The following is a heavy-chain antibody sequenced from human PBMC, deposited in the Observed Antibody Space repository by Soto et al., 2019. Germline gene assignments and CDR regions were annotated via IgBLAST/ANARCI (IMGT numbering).Heavy chain of an antibody. CDR3: ARGHSTSPNWFDP. V-gene: IGHV3-7*03. Sequence: PAVSLRVSCAASGFPFSTYWLSWVRQPPGKGLEWVANIKVDGSEIYYVDSVKGRFTISRDNAKNSLYLQMNSLRAEDTAVYYCARGHSTSPNWFDPWGQGTLVTSPQ. D-gene: IGHD6-6*01. CDR2: IKVDGSEI. J-gene: IGHJ5*02. CDR1: GFPFSTYW.